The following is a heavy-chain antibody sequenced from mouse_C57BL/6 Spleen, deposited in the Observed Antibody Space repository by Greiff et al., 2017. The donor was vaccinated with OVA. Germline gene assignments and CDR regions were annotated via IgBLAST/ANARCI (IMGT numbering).Heavy chain of an antibody. CDR3: ARGRLRNFDY. CDR2: IDPSDSYT. V-gene: IGHV1-50*01. J-gene: IGHJ2*01. CDR1: GYTFTSYW. Sequence: VQLQQPGAELVKPGASVKLSCKASGYTFTSYWMQWVKQRPGQGLEWIGEIDPSDSYTNYNQKFKGKATLTVDTSSSTAYMQLSSLTSEDSAVEYCARGRLRNFDYWGQGTTLTVSS. D-gene: IGHD2-4*01.